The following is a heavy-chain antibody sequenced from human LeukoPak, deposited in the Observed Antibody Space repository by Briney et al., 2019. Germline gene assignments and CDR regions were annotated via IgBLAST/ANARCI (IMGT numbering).Heavy chain of an antibody. V-gene: IGHV3-21*04. D-gene: IGHD5-18*01. CDR1: GFTFSIYS. J-gene: IGHJ4*02. CDR2: ISTSSIYI. CDR3: AKRVGSYGHFDY. Sequence: GGSLRLSCAASGFTFSIYSFNWVRQAPGKGLEWVSSISTSSIYIYYGDSVKGRFTISRDDAKNSLYLQMNSLRAEDTAVYYCAKRVGSYGHFDYGGQGTLVTVSS.